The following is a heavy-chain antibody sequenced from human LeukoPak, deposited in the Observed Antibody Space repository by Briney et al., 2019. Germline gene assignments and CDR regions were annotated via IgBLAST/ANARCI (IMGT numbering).Heavy chain of an antibody. D-gene: IGHD6-13*01. Sequence: PGRSLRLSCAASGFTFSSYGMHWVRQAPGKGLEWVAVISYDGSNKYYADSVKGRFTISRDNSKNTLYLQMNSLRAEDTAVYYCAKDPSPYKKGIAAALGDWGQGTLVTVSS. CDR3: AKDPSPYKKGIAAALGD. J-gene: IGHJ4*02. CDR2: ISYDGSNK. CDR1: GFTFSSYG. V-gene: IGHV3-30*18.